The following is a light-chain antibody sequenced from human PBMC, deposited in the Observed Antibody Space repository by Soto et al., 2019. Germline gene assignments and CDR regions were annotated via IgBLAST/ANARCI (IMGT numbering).Light chain of an antibody. J-gene: IGLJ1*01. CDR3: SSYTSSSTSYV. CDR2: DVS. Sequence: QSVLTQPDSVSGAPGQSTPISFTGTSSDVGGYNYVSWYQQHPGKAPKLMIYDVSNRPSGVSNRFSGSKSGNTASLTISGLQAEDEADYYCSSYTSSSTSYVFGTGTQLTVL. CDR1: SSDVGGYNY. V-gene: IGLV2-14*01.